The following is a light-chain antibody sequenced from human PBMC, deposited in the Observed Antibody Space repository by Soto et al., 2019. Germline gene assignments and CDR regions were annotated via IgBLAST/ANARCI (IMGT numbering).Light chain of an antibody. CDR2: AAS. J-gene: IGKJ1*01. CDR1: QSISSY. Sequence: IRMTLSASSLSASVGDRVTITCRASQSISSYLNWYQQKPGKAPKVLIYAASTLQGGVPSRFSGSGSGTDFTLTISSLQPEDFAICYCQQDYDYPWTFGQGTQVDIK. CDR3: QQDYDYPWT. V-gene: IGKV1-6*01.